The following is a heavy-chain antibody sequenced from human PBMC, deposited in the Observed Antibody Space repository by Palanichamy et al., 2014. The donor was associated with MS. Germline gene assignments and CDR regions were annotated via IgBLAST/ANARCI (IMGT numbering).Heavy chain of an antibody. Sequence: EVQLVESGGGLVQPGGSLRLSCAASGFTFSSSWMHWVRQAPGKGLVWVSYINSDGSSTTYADSVKGRFTISRDNAKNTVYLQMNSLRAEDTAVYYCARDDAYSYAHWGQGTLVTASS. CDR2: INSDGSST. J-gene: IGHJ4*02. CDR3: ARDDAYSYAH. V-gene: IGHV3-74*01. CDR1: GFTFSSSW. D-gene: IGHD5-18*01.